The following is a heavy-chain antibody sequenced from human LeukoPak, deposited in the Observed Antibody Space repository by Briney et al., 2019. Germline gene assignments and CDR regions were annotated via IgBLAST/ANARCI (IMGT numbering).Heavy chain of an antibody. CDR1: GFTLSSFS. CDR3: ARGRGSSRDGYNFRV. V-gene: IGHV3-64*02. D-gene: IGHD5-24*01. J-gene: IGHJ4*02. Sequence: GGSLRLSCVASGFTLSSFSMHWVRQSPGRGLEYVSAINYKGGPTYYADSVKGRFTISTDNSKNTLYLQMTSLRREDMGVYYCARGRGSSRDGYNFRVWGQGTLVTVSS. CDR2: INYKGGPT.